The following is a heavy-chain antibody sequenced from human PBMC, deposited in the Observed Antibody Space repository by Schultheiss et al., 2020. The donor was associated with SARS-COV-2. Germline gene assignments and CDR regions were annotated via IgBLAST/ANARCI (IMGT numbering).Heavy chain of an antibody. D-gene: IGHD1-26*01. CDR3: AKGVGATTNYYYYMDV. Sequence: SQTLSLTCTVSGGSISSYYWSWIRQPAGKGLEWIGRIYTSGSTNYNPSLKSRVTISVDTSKNQFSLKLSSVTAADTAVYYCAKGVGATTNYYYYMDVWGKGTTVTVSS. CDR1: GGSISSYY. V-gene: IGHV4-4*07. J-gene: IGHJ6*03. CDR2: IYTSGST.